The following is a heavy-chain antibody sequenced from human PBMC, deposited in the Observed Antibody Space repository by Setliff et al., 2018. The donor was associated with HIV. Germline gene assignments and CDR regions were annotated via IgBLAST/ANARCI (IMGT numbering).Heavy chain of an antibody. CDR1: GLPFYNYW. V-gene: IGHV3-48*01. J-gene: IGHJ4*02. D-gene: IGHD3-22*01. Sequence: PGGSLRLSCVASGLPFYNYWMTWLRQAPGKGLEWVSYITGSSDTIYYADSVKGRFTISRDNSKNTVYLQMNSLRAGDTAEYYCAKTFYYDSSGNHNFEYWGQGTLVTVSS. CDR2: ITGSSDTI. CDR3: AKTFYYDSSGNHNFEY.